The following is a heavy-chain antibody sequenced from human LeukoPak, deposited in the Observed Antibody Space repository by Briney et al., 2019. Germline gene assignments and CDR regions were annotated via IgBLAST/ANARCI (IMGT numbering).Heavy chain of an antibody. V-gene: IGHV1-18*01. CDR1: GYTLTSYG. D-gene: IGHD5-18*01. Sequence: GASVKVSCKASGYTLTSYGISWVRQAPGQGLEWMGWITAYNGNTNYAHKLHGRVTMTPETSTRTPSLKLRRPRYDDTPVYNSARNIYSYGYCGAFDYWGQGTLVTVSS. CDR3: ARNIYSYGYCGAFDY. J-gene: IGHJ4*02. CDR2: ITAYNGNT.